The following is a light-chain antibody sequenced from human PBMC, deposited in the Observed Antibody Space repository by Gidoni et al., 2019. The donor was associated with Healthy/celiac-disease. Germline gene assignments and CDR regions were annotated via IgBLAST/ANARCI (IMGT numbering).Light chain of an antibody. V-gene: IGKV1-8*01. CDR3: QQYYSYPLA. J-gene: IGKJ1*01. CDR1: QGISSY. CDR2: AAS. Sequence: AIRMTQSPSSFSASTGARVTITCRASQGISSYLAWYQQKPGKAPKLLIYAASTLQSGVPSRFSGSGSGTEFTLTISCLQSEDFATYYCQQYYSYPLAFXQXTKVEIK.